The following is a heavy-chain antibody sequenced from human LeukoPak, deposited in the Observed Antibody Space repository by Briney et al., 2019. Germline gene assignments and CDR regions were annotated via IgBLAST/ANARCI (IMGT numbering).Heavy chain of an antibody. D-gene: IGHD4/OR15-4a*01. CDR3: ARQISDDYHYYHMDV. CDR2: IFYDGDT. CDR1: GGSISSDDYY. V-gene: IGHV4-39*01. Sequence: SETLSLTCTVSGGSISSDDYYWGWIRQPPGKGLEWIGTIFYDGDTYYSPSLKSRVTVSVDTSKNQFSLKLSSVTAADTAVYYCARQISDDYHYYHMDVWGKGTTVTVSS. J-gene: IGHJ6*03.